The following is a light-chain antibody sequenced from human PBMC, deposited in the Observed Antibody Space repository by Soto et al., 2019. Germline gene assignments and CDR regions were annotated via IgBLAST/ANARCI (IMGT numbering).Light chain of an antibody. CDR2: ENT. CDR3: QSYDGSLGGSGV. Sequence: QPVLTQPPSVSGAPGQTVTISCTGSSSDIGAGYEVHWYQQVPGTAPKLLIFENTNRPSGVPDRFSGSKSGASASLAIPGLHAEDEADYYCQSYDGSLGGSGVFGGGTKVTVL. J-gene: IGLJ3*02. CDR1: SSDIGAGYE. V-gene: IGLV1-40*01.